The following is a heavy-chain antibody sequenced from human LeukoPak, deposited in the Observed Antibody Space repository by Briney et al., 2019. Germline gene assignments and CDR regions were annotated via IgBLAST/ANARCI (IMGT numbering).Heavy chain of an antibody. J-gene: IGHJ4*02. V-gene: IGHV4-39*01. CDR3: ARQVRDVVVPAATLNY. Sequence: SETLSLTCTVSGGSISSSSYYWGWIRQPPGKGLEWIGSIYYSGSTYYNPSLKSRVTISVDTSKNQSSLKLSSVTAADTAVYYCARQVRDVVVPAATLNYWGQGTLVTVSS. CDR1: GGSISSSSYY. D-gene: IGHD2-2*01. CDR2: IYYSGST.